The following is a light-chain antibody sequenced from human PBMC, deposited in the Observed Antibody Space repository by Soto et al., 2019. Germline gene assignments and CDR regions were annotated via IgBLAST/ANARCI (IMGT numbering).Light chain of an antibody. Sequence: QSALTQPASVSGSPGHSITISCTGTSSDVGGYNYVSWYQQHPGKAPKLMIYEFSNRPSGVSNRFSGSKSGNTASLTISGLQDEDEADYCCSSYTSSSTWVFGGGTKLTVL. J-gene: IGLJ3*02. CDR3: SSYTSSSTWV. CDR2: EFS. V-gene: IGLV2-14*01. CDR1: SSDVGGYNY.